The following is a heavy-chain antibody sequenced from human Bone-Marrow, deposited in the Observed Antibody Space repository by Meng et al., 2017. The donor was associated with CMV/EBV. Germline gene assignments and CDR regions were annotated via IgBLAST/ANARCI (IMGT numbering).Heavy chain of an antibody. CDR3: AKDISLRSRVGFNSFDY. CDR1: GVTFDDYA. D-gene: IGHD4-17*01. CDR2: ISWNSGSI. J-gene: IGHJ4*02. Sequence: SLKISCAASGVTFDDYAMHWVRQAPGKGLEWVSGISWNSGSIGYADSVKGRFTISRDNAKNSLSLQMNSLRAEDTALYYCAKDISLRSRVGFNSFDYCGQGTLVAAAS. V-gene: IGHV3-9*01.